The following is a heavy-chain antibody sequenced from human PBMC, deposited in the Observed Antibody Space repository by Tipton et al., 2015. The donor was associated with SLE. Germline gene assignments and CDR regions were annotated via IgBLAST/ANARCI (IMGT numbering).Heavy chain of an antibody. CDR3: ARPSRGMDV. J-gene: IGHJ6*02. Sequence: SGFTFSSYGMHWVRQAPGKGLEWVAVIWYDGSNKYYADSVKGRFTISRDNSKNTLYLQMNSLRAEDTAVYYCARPSRGMDVWGQGTTVTVSS. CDR1: GFTFSSYG. CDR2: IWYDGSNK. V-gene: IGHV3-30*19.